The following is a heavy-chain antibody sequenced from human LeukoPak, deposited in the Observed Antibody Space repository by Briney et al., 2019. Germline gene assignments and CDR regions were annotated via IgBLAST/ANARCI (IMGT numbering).Heavy chain of an antibody. V-gene: IGHV3-30-3*01. J-gene: IGHJ5*02. CDR3: ARDKNSGSYFSNWFDP. CDR1: GFTFSSYA. CDR2: ISYDGSNK. D-gene: IGHD1-26*01. Sequence: PGGSLRLSCAASGFTFSSYAMHWVRQAPGKGLEWVAVISYDGSNKYYADSVKGRFTISRDNSKNTLYLQMNSLRAEDTAVYYCARDKNSGSYFSNWFDPWGQGTLVTVSS.